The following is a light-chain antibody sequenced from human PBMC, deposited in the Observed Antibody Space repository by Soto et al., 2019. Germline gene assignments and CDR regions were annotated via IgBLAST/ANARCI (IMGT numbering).Light chain of an antibody. V-gene: IGKV3-15*01. J-gene: IGKJ1*01. CDR3: QQYNNWPPWT. CDR2: DTS. Sequence: EIVMTQSPATLSVSPGERVTLSCRASQTMNSNLAWYQQRPGQVPRLLIYDTSTSATGTPARFSGSGSGTQFTLTISSLQSEDFAVYYCQQYNNWPPWTFGQGTKVEIK. CDR1: QTMNSN.